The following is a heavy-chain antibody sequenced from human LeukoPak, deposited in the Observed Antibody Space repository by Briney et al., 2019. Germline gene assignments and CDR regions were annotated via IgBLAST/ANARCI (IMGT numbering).Heavy chain of an antibody. Sequence: SETLSLTCTVSGGSISSYYWSWIRQPPGKGPEWIGYIYYSGSTNYNPSLKSRVTISVDASKNQFSLKLSSVTAADTAVYYCARDYGGYNDAFDIWGQGTMVTVSS. CDR2: IYYSGST. V-gene: IGHV4-59*01. J-gene: IGHJ3*02. CDR3: ARDYGGYNDAFDI. D-gene: IGHD4-23*01. CDR1: GGSISSYY.